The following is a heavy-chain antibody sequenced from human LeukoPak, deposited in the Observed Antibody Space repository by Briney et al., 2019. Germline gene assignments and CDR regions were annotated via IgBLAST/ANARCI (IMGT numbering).Heavy chain of an antibody. CDR3: ARGLVGGYDFDY. CDR1: GYTFTGCY. Sequence: ASVKVSCKPSGYTFTGCYMHWLRQAPGQGLEWMGWINPNSGGANYAQKFQGRVTMTRDTSISTAYMELSRLRSDDTAVYYCARGLVGGYDFDYWGQGTLVTVSS. V-gene: IGHV1-2*02. J-gene: IGHJ4*02. D-gene: IGHD5-12*01. CDR2: INPNSGGA.